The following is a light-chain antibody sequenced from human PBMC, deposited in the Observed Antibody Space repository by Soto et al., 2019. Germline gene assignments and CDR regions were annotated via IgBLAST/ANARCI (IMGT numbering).Light chain of an antibody. Sequence: DIQMTQSPSSLSASVGDRVTITCRASQGISSYLAWYQQKPGKVPKLLIYAASTLQSGVPYRFSGSGSGTEFTLTISSLQPEDAATYYCQKYNSAQWTFDQGTKVEIK. CDR3: QKYNSAQWT. V-gene: IGKV1-27*01. CDR1: QGISSY. J-gene: IGKJ1*01. CDR2: AAS.